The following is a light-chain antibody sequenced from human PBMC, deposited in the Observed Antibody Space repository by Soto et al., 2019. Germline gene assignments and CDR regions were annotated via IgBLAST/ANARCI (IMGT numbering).Light chain of an antibody. CDR3: MQGSFWPWT. CDR2: EVS. Sequence: DIVLTQTPLFLSVTPGQPASISCRSTQSLLHSDGKTYFYWFLQKAGQPPQLLIYEVSNRFSGVSDRLSGSGSGTDFTLKISRVEADDVGIYYCMQGSFWPWTFGQGTKVEI. J-gene: IGKJ1*01. V-gene: IGKV2D-29*01. CDR1: QSLLHSDGKTY.